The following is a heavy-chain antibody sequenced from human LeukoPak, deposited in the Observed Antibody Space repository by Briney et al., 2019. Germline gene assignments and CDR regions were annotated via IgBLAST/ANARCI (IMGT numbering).Heavy chain of an antibody. CDR3: ARNRQGSNSYFDY. CDR2: TIPILGVA. V-gene: IGHV1-69*02. J-gene: IGHJ4*02. Sequence: SVKVSCKASGGTFNTYTLSWVRQAPGQGLGWMGSTIPILGVANYAQKFQGRVSITADKSTSTAFMELSSLGSEDTAVYYCARNRQGSNSYFDYWGQGTLVTVSS. CDR1: GGTFNTYT. D-gene: IGHD6-6*01.